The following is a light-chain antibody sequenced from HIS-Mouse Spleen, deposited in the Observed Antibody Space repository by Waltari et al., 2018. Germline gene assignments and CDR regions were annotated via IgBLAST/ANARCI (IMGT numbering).Light chain of an antibody. J-gene: IGKJ4*01. CDR3: QQYNSYYT. V-gene: IGKV1-5*03. CDR2: KGS. Sequence: DIQMTQSPSTLSASVGDRVTITCRASQSISSWLAWYQQKPGKAPKLLIYKGSSLESGVPSRFSGSGSGTEFTLTISSLQPDDFATYSCQQYNSYYTFGGGTKVEIK. CDR1: QSISSW.